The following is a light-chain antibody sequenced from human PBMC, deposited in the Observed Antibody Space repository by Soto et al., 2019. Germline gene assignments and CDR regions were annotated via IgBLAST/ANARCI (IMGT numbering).Light chain of an antibody. J-gene: IGLJ2*01. CDR2: DNN. Sequence: QSVLTQPPSVSAAPGQKVTVSCSGSSSNIGNNYVTWYQHLPGTAPKLLIYDNNQRPSGIPDRFSGSKSGTSATLDITGLQTGDEADYYCATWDSSLSAVVLGGGTQLTVL. V-gene: IGLV1-51*01. CDR3: ATWDSSLSAVV. CDR1: SSNIGNNY.